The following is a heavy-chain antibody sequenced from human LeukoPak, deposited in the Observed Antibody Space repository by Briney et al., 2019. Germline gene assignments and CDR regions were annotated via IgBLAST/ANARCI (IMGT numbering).Heavy chain of an antibody. D-gene: IGHD6-19*01. CDR1: GGSISSSSYN. J-gene: IGHJ4*02. Sequence: SETLSLTCTVSGGSISSSSYNWAWIRQPPGKGLEWIGTIYYSGNTYYNPSLKSRVTISVDTSKIQFSLKVSSVTATDTAVYYCARGSDWYNYWGQGTVVTVSS. CDR3: ARGSDWYNY. V-gene: IGHV4-39*01. CDR2: IYYSGNT.